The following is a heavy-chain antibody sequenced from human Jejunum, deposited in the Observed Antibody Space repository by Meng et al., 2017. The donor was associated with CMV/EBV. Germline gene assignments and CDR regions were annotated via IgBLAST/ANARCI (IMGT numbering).Heavy chain of an antibody. D-gene: IGHD1-1*01. J-gene: IGHJ4*02. Sequence: VQLVESGGGLVKPGESLILSCEASGFIFSDYYMSWIRQVPGKGLEWLSYVSSYGDYTDYADSVRARFIMSRDNAKNSLYLQMNSLEVEDTAVYFCVRGGGNDLTFDYWGQGGLVTVSS. CDR1: GFIFSDYY. V-gene: IGHV3-11*05. CDR2: VSSYGDYT. CDR3: VRGGGNDLTFDY.